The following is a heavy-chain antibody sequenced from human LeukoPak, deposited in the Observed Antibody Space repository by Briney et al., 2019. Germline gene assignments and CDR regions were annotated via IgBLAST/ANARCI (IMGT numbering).Heavy chain of an antibody. J-gene: IGHJ4*02. Sequence: GGSLRLSCAAAGFTFSTYAMHWVRQPPGKGLEWVAVISYDGSNKYYADSVKGRFTISRDNSKNTLYLQMNSLRAEDTAVYYCARVTVTKREVDYWGQGTLVTVSS. V-gene: IGHV3-30*19. CDR2: ISYDGSNK. D-gene: IGHD4-17*01. CDR1: GFTFSTYA. CDR3: ARVTVTKREVDY.